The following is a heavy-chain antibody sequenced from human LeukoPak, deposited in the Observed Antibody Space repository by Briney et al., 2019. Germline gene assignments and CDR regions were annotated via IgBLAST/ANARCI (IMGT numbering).Heavy chain of an antibody. CDR3: AKDMGAVLVPAAIGIDY. V-gene: IGHV3-9*01. CDR2: ISWESGSI. J-gene: IGHJ4*02. CDR1: GFTFDDYA. Sequence: PGRSLRLSCAASGFTFDDYAMDWGPQAPGKGLEGGSGISWESGSIEYAGSVKGPFTISRDNTTISLYLQMNSLRPEDPALYYCAKDMGAVLVPAAIGIDYWGQGTLVTVSS. D-gene: IGHD2-2*01.